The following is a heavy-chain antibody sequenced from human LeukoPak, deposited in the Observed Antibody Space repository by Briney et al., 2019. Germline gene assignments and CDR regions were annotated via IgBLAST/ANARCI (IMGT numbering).Heavy chain of an antibody. CDR3: ARDEGAYSGYYPDY. J-gene: IGHJ4*02. CDR2: IYTSGST. Sequence: SETLSLTCTVSGGSISSYYWSWIRQPAGKGLEWIGRIYTSGSTNYNPSLKSRVTMSVDTSKNPFSLKLSSVTAADTAVYYCARDEGAYSGYYPDYWGQGTLVTVSS. D-gene: IGHD5-12*01. CDR1: GGSISSYY. V-gene: IGHV4-4*07.